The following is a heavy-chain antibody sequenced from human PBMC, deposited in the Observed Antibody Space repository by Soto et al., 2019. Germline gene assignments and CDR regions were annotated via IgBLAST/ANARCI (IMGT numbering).Heavy chain of an antibody. CDR2: IAYDGSNK. CDR3: AKDLRGRRWYADGIDV. V-gene: IGHV3-30*18. Sequence: GGSLRLSCAASGFTCSSYGMPWVRQAPGKGLEWVSVIAYDGSNKYYADSVKGRFTISRDNSKNTLYLQMNSLRAEDTAVYYCAKDLRGRRWYADGIDVWGQGTTVTVSS. J-gene: IGHJ6*02. D-gene: IGHD6-13*01. CDR1: GFTCSSYG.